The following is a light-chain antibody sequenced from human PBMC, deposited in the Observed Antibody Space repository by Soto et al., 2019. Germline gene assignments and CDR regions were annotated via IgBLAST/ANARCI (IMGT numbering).Light chain of an antibody. J-gene: IGKJ5*01. V-gene: IGKV1-12*01. CDR3: QQANSFPIT. CDR2: AAS. CDR1: PGIRSW. Sequence: DIQMTQSPSSVSVSVGDRVTITCRAGPGIRSWLAWYQQKPGKAPKLLIYAASSLLIGVPSSFSGSGSGTDFTITISTLQPEDFATYYCQQANSFPITFGPGTRL.